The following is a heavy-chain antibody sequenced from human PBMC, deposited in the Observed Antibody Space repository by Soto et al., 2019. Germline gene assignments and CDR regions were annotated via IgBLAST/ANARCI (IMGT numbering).Heavy chain of an antibody. J-gene: IGHJ6*02. V-gene: IGHV6-1*01. CDR3: ARVAGDILGGDYYYYYGMDV. CDR2: TYYRSKWYN. Sequence: SQTLSLPCAISEDSVSSNSAAWNWIRQSPSRGLEWLGRTYYRSKWYNDYAVSVKSRITINPDTSKNQFSLQLNSVTPEDTAVYYCARVAGDILGGDYYYYYGMDVWGQGTTVTVSS. CDR1: EDSVSSNSAA. D-gene: IGHD3-9*01.